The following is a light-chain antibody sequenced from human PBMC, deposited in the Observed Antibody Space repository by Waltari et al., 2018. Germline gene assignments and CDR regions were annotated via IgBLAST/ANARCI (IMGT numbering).Light chain of an antibody. CDR1: SLKTYF. V-gene: IGLV3-19*01. CDR2: GRN. J-gene: IGLJ2*01. CDR3: NCRDSSGNHR. Sequence: SSELTQDPAVSVAVGQTVRITCQGASLKTYFASWYQQKPGQAPLLVIYGRNDRPSGIPDRFFGASTGDKSSLTITGAQAEDEADYFCNCRDSSGNHRFGGGTKLTVL.